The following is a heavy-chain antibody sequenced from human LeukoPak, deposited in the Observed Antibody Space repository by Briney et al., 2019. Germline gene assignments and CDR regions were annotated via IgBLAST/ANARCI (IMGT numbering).Heavy chain of an antibody. Sequence: SETLSLTCTVSGGSISSGSYYWSWIRQPAGKGLEWIGRIYTSGSTDYNPSLKSRVTISVDTSKNQFSLRLSSVTAADTAVYYCARRTAMATTYYFDYWGQGTLVTVSS. CDR1: GGSISSGSYY. V-gene: IGHV4-61*02. CDR3: ARRTAMATTYYFDY. J-gene: IGHJ4*02. CDR2: IYTSGST. D-gene: IGHD5-24*01.